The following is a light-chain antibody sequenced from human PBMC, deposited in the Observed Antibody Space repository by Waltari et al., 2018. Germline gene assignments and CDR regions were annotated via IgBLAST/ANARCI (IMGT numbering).Light chain of an antibody. CDR3: AAWDDSLSAYV. CDR1: SSSVGSNF. V-gene: IGLV1-47*01. Sequence: QSVLTQPPSASGTPGQEVTISCSGTSSSVGSNFVFWYQQLPGAAPKLLIVMSDRRPSGVPDLISASKSGTSASLVITGLRSEDEADYYCAAWDDSLSAYVFGTGTKVTVL. CDR2: MSD. J-gene: IGLJ1*01.